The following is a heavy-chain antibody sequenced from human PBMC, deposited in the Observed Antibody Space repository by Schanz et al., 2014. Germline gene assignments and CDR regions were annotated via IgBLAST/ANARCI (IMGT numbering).Heavy chain of an antibody. V-gene: IGHV1-2*04. D-gene: IGHD6-19*01. CDR1: GGTFSSFG. J-gene: IGHJ2*01. CDR2: INPNTGGT. CDR3: ARLSVAGRPHVNYWYFDL. Sequence: VQLEQSGAEVKKPGSSVKVSCKASGGTFSSFGINWVRQAPGQGLEWMGWINPNTGGTNFAQKFQGWVTMTRDTSSSTAYMEVSRLKSDDTAVYYCARLSVAGRPHVNYWYFDLWGRGTLVTVSS.